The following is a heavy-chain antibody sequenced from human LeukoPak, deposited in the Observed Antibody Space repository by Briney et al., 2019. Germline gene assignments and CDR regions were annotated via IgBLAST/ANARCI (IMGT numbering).Heavy chain of an antibody. V-gene: IGHV4-61*02. CDR3: ARATATTVHWIDP. J-gene: IGHJ5*02. CDR1: GGSISSGSYY. CDR2: IYTSGST. D-gene: IGHD4-11*01. Sequence: SETLSLTCTVSGGSISSGSYYWSWIRQPAGKGLEWIGRIYTSGSTNYNPSLKSRVTISVDTSKNQFSLKLSSVTAADTAVYYCARATATTVHWIDPWGQGTLVTVSS.